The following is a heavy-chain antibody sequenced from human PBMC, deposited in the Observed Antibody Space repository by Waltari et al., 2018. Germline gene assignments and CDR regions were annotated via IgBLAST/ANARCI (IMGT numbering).Heavy chain of an antibody. CDR3: ARDRGGFGELLAY. Sequence: QVQLVQSGAELKKPGASVKVSCKASGYTFTPYEIHWVRQAPGQGLEWMGRINPNTGATDFAQKFQGRVTLTTDTSITTAYMFLSSLTSDDTAIYFCARDRGGFGELLAYWGQGTLVTVPS. D-gene: IGHD3-10*01. J-gene: IGHJ4*02. CDR2: INPNTGAT. V-gene: IGHV1-2*06. CDR1: GYTFTPYE.